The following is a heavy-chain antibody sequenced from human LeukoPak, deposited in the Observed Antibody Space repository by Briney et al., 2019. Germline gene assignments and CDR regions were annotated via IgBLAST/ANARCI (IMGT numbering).Heavy chain of an antibody. D-gene: IGHD3-22*01. Sequence: GGSLRLSCAASGFTFSSYAMSWVRQAPWKGLEWVSAISGSGGSTYYADSVKGRFTISRDNSKNTLYLQMNSLRAEDTAVYYCAKGLVVVKYAFDIWGQGTMVTVSS. CDR1: GFTFSSYA. J-gene: IGHJ3*02. CDR2: ISGSGGST. V-gene: IGHV3-23*01. CDR3: AKGLVVVKYAFDI.